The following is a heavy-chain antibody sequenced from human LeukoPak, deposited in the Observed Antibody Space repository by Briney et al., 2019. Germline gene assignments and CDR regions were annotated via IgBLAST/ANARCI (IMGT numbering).Heavy chain of an antibody. D-gene: IGHD3-16*01. CDR2: ISSDGNNK. CDR1: GFTFSTFT. Sequence: GGSLRLSCAASGFTFSTFTLHWVRQAPGKGLEWVAVISSDGNNKYYVDSVKGRFTISRDNSKNTLYLQMTSLRADDTAMYFCASISGASWGDFWGQGTQVTVSS. V-gene: IGHV3-30-3*01. J-gene: IGHJ4*02. CDR3: ASISGASWGDF.